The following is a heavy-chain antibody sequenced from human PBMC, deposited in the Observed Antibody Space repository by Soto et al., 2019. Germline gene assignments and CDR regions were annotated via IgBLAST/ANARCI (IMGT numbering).Heavy chain of an antibody. CDR3: ARALFDNTDMVKVDLGY. Sequence: ASVKVSFKASCYTFTIYFISLFLHSPLQWLEWMGCISAYNGNTNYAQKLQGRVTMTTDTSTSTAYMELRSLRSDDTAVYYCARALFDNTDMVKVDLGYWGKVHMVNVSS. CDR1: CYTFTIYF. CDR2: ISAYNGNT. J-gene: IGHJ4*02. D-gene: IGHD5-18*01. V-gene: IGHV1-18*04.